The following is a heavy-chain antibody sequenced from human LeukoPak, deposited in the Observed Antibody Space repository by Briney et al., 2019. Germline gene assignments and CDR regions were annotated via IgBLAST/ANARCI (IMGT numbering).Heavy chain of an antibody. CDR2: FDLEDGET. D-gene: IGHD2-21*01. Sequence: ASVKVSCKVSGYTLTELSMHWVRQAPGKGLEWMGGFDLEDGETIYAQKFQGRVTMTEDTSTDTAYMELSSLRSEDTAVYYCATVEEIVVGEYYFDYWGQGTLVTVSS. CDR3: ATVEEIVVGEYYFDY. V-gene: IGHV1-24*01. CDR1: GYTLTELS. J-gene: IGHJ4*02.